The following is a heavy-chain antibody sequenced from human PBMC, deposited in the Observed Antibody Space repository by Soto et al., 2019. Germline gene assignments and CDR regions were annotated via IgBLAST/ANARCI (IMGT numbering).Heavy chain of an antibody. J-gene: IGHJ5*02. CDR2: IYYSGST. D-gene: IGHD3-10*01. V-gene: IGHV4-39*01. Sequence: PSETLSLTCTVSGGSISSSSYYWGWIRQPPGKGLEWIGSIYYSGSTYYNPSLKSRVTISVDTSMNQFSLKLSSGTAADTAVYYCASLTMVRGVSCWFDPWGQGTLVTVSS. CDR3: ASLTMVRGVSCWFDP. CDR1: GGSISSSSYY.